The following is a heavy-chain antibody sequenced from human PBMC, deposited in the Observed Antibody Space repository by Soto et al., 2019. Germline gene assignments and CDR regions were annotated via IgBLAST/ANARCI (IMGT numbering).Heavy chain of an antibody. CDR2: IYSGGST. J-gene: IGHJ6*02. CDR3: ARVSPRTDYYYCMDV. CDR1: GFTVSSNY. V-gene: IGHV3-53*01. D-gene: IGHD4-17*01. Sequence: LRLSCAASGFTVSSNYMSWVRQAPGKGLEWVSVIYSGGSTYYADSVKGRFTISRDNSKNTLYLQMNSLRAEDTAVYYCARVSPRTDYYYCMDVWGQGTTVTVSS.